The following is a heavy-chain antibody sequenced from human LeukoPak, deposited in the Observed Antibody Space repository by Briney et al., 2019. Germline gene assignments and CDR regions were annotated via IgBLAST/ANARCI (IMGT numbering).Heavy chain of an antibody. CDR3: ASGYYYDSSGYYPDY. CDR2: IIPIFGTA. Sequence: ASVKVSCKASGGTFSSYAISWVRQAPGQGLEWMGGIIPIFGTANYAQMFQGRVTITADESTSTAYMELSSLRSEDTAVYYCASGYYYDSSGYYPDYWGQGTLVTVSS. D-gene: IGHD3-22*01. J-gene: IGHJ4*02. CDR1: GGTFSSYA. V-gene: IGHV1-69*01.